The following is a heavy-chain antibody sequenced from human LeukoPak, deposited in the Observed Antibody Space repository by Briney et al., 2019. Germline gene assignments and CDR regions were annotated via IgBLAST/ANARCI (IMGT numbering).Heavy chain of an antibody. CDR3: ARGFGWGGLDY. CDR2: INHSGST. V-gene: IGHV4-34*01. CDR1: GGSFSGYY. J-gene: IGHJ4*02. D-gene: IGHD7-27*01. Sequence: SETLSLTCAVYGGSFSGYYWSWIRQPAGKGLEWIGEINHSGSTNYNPSLKSRVTISVDTSKNQFSLKLSSVTAADTAVYYCARGFGWGGLDYWGQGTLVTVSS.